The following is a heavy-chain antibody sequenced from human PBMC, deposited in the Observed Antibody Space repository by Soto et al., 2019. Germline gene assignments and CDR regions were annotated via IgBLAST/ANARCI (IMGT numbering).Heavy chain of an antibody. V-gene: IGHV3-48*01. Sequence: EVQLVESGGRLVQPGGSLRLSCVASGFTFSSFSMNWVRQAPGKGLEWISYISSDSRTTYYADSVKGRFTISRDNAKNALYLQMNSLRAEDTSVYYCARDLQWELNHWGQGTLVTVSS. D-gene: IGHD1-26*01. J-gene: IGHJ5*02. CDR1: GFTFSSFS. CDR2: ISSDSRTT. CDR3: ARDLQWELNH.